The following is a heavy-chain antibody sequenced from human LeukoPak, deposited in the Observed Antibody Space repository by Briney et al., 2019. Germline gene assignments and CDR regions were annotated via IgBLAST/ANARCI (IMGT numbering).Heavy chain of an antibody. Sequence: PGGSLGLSCAASGFTFSTYWMHWVRQAPGKGLVWVARIKGDGSSTIYADSVKGRFTISRDNSKNTLYLQTSSLRAEDTAVYYCARASTTVPNLLDHWGRGTLVTVSS. CDR3: ARASTTVPNLLDH. J-gene: IGHJ4*02. V-gene: IGHV3-74*01. D-gene: IGHD4-17*01. CDR1: GFTFSTYW. CDR2: IKGDGSST.